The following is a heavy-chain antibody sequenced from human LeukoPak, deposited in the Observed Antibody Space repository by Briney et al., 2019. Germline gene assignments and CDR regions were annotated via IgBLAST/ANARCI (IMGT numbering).Heavy chain of an antibody. J-gene: IGHJ4*02. Sequence: PGGSLRLSCAASGFTFSSYWMTWVRHLPGKGLEWVAKIKQDGSEKYYVDSVKGRFTISRDNTRDSLYPQMNSLRAEDTAVYYCTGNYYGSGSYADFDYWGQGTLVTVSS. CDR2: IKQDGSEK. CDR3: TGNYYGSGSYADFDY. V-gene: IGHV3-7*03. D-gene: IGHD3-10*01. CDR1: GFTFSSYW.